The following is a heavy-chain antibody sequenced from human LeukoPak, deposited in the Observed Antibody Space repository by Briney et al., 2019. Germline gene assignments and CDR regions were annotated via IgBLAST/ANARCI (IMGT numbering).Heavy chain of an antibody. V-gene: IGHV4-38-2*01. Sequence: SETLSLTCAVSGYSISSGYYWGWIRQPPGKGLEWIGSIYHSGSTYYNPSLKSRVTISVDTSMNQFSLKLSSVTAADTAVYYCATEVTTESFNWFDPWGQGTLVTVSS. CDR3: ATEVTTESFNWFDP. CDR2: IYHSGST. CDR1: GYSISSGYY. D-gene: IGHD4-11*01. J-gene: IGHJ5*02.